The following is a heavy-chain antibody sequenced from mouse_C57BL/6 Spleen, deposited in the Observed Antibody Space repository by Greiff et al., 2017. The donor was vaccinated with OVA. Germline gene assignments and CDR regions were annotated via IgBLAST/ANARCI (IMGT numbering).Heavy chain of an antibody. CDR2: ILPGSGST. Sequence: QVQLQQSGAELMKPGASVKLSCKATGYTFTGYWIEWVKQRPGHGLEWIGEILPGSGSTNYNEKFKGKATFTADTSSNTSYMQLSSLQTDDSAIYYCARGVYYYGSSHAMDYWGQGTSVTVSS. V-gene: IGHV1-9*01. J-gene: IGHJ4*01. D-gene: IGHD1-1*01. CDR3: ARGVYYYGSSHAMDY. CDR1: GYTFTGYW.